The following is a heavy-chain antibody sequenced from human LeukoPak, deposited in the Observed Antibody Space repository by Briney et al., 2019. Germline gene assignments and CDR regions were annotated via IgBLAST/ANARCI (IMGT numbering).Heavy chain of an antibody. J-gene: IGHJ6*03. V-gene: IGHV1-69*13. CDR2: IIPIFGTA. Sequence: GASVKVSCKASGGTFSSYAISWVRQAPGQGLEWMGGIIPIFGTANYAQKFQGRVTITADESTSTAYMELSSLRSEDTAVYYCARNLVGATAPYYYYYYMDVWGKGTTVTVSS. D-gene: IGHD1-26*01. CDR1: GGTFSSYA. CDR3: ARNLVGATAPYYYYYYMDV.